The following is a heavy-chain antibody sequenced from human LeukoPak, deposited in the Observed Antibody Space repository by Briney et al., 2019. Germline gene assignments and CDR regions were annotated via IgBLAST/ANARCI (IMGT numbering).Heavy chain of an antibody. D-gene: IGHD3-22*01. CDR1: GFTFSSYA. V-gene: IGHV3-23*01. J-gene: IGHJ5*02. CDR3: EKDVVGITIMVVVKPRGCFDP. CDR2: ISGSGGST. Sequence: PGGSLRLSCAASGFTFSSYAMSWVRQAPGKGLEWVSAISGSGGSTYYADSVKGRFTISRDNSKNTLYLQMNSLRAEDTAVYYCEKDVVGITIMVVVKPRGCFDPWGQGPLVPVSS.